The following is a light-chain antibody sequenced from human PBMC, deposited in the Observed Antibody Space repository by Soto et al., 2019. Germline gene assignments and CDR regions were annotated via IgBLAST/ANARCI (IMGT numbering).Light chain of an antibody. CDR3: QQYGSSPWT. J-gene: IGKJ1*01. CDR2: GAS. Sequence: EIVLTQSPGTLSLSPGERATLSCMASQSVSSSYLAWYQQKPGKAPSLLIYGASSRATGFPDRFSGSGSGTDFTLTISRLEPEDFAVYYCQQYGSSPWTFGQGTKVDIK. V-gene: IGKV3-20*01. CDR1: QSVSSSY.